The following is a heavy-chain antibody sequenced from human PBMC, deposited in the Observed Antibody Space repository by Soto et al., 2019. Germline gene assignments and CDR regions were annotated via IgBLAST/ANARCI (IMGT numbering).Heavy chain of an antibody. Sequence: PSETLSLTCTVSGGSISSYYWSWIRQPPGKGLGWIGYIYYSGSTNYNPSLKSRVTISVDTSKNQFSLKLSSVTAADTAVYYCAAGAPINYYDSSGYRYWGQGTLVTVSS. D-gene: IGHD3-22*01. J-gene: IGHJ4*02. CDR3: AAGAPINYYDSSGYRY. CDR2: IYYSGST. CDR1: GGSISSYY. V-gene: IGHV4-59*01.